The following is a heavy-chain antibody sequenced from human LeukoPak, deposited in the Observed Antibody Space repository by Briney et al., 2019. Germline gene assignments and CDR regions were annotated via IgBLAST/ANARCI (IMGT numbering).Heavy chain of an antibody. V-gene: IGHV3-7*01. CDR3: ARDLSDWNPFHYYYYYYYYMDV. CDR1: GFTFSSYW. J-gene: IGHJ6*03. CDR2: IKKVGREK. D-gene: IGHD1-1*01. Sequence: GGSLRFSCEASGFTFSSYWWSWFGQAQGKGLEWLATIKKVGREKNYVDSVKGRFTISRDNAKNSLYLQMNSLRAEDTAVYYCARDLSDWNPFHYYYYYYYYMDVWGKGTTVTVSS.